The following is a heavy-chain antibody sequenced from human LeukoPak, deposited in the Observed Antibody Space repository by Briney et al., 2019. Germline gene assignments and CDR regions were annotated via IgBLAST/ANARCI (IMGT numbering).Heavy chain of an antibody. CDR1: GDSISSSGYY. CDR2: FYYSETT. V-gene: IGHV4-39*07. CDR3: ARGPYYFDF. J-gene: IGHJ4*02. Sequence: PSETLSLTCAVSGDSISSSGYYWGWIRQPPGKGLEWIGSFYYSETTYYNSSLKSRATISVDTSKNQFSLKLSSVTAADTAVYYCARGPYYFDFWGQGTLATVSS.